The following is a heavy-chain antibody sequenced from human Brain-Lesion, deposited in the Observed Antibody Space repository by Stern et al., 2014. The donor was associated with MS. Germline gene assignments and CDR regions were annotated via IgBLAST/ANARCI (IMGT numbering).Heavy chain of an antibody. CDR1: GGSTSRRSYY. CDR3: ARGPLEEIDMKTYFYAMDV. CDR2: FYSSGNS. D-gene: IGHD1-1*01. J-gene: IGHJ6*02. Sequence: DQLVESGPGLVKPSQTLSLTCTVSGGSTSRRSYYWSWIRQPPGLGLVWFGSFYSSGNSFYNPSLKSRLTISLDTSKTHFSLRLNSVTATDTAVYYCARGPLEEIDMKTYFYAMDVWGHGTTVTVSS. V-gene: IGHV4-30-4*01.